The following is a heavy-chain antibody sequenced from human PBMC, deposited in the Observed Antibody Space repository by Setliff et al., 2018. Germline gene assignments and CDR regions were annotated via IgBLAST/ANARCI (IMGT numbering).Heavy chain of an antibody. CDR2: IIPIFGTA. D-gene: IGHD5-18*01. J-gene: IGHJ6*03. V-gene: IGHV1-69*05. CDR1: GGTFSSYA. CDR3: AREGVDTRSSTDYRYYMDL. Sequence: SVKVSCKASGGTFSSYAISWVRQAPGQGLEWMGGIIPIFGTANYAQNFQGRVTITTDESTSTAYMELTSLRFEDTAVYYCAREGVDTRSSTDYRYYMDLWGKGTTVTVSS.